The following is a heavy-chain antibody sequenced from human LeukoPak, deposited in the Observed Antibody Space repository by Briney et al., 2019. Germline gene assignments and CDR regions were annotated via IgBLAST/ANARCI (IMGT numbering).Heavy chain of an antibody. D-gene: IGHD1-26*01. CDR3: ARVRDSGSYFYPWFDP. CDR2: INPSGGST. J-gene: IGHJ5*02. V-gene: IGHV1-46*01. Sequence: ASVTVSCTASGYTFTSYYMHWVRQAPGQGLEWMGIINPSGGSTSYAQKFQGRVTMTRDTSTSTVYMELSSLRSEDTAVYYCARVRDSGSYFYPWFDPWGQGTLVTVPS. CDR1: GYTFTSYY.